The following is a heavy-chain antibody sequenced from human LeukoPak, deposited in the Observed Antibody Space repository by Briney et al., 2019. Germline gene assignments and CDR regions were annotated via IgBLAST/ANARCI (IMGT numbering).Heavy chain of an antibody. Sequence: GGSLRLSCAASGFTFSSYWMHWVRQAPGKGLVWVSRINSDGSSTSYADSVKGRFTISRDNAKNTLYLQMNSLRAEDTAVYYCARSSGLLWFGELSPDYYGMDVWGKGTTVTVSS. V-gene: IGHV3-74*01. CDR3: ARSSGLLWFGELSPDYYGMDV. CDR2: INSDGSST. D-gene: IGHD3-10*01. CDR1: GFTFSSYW. J-gene: IGHJ6*04.